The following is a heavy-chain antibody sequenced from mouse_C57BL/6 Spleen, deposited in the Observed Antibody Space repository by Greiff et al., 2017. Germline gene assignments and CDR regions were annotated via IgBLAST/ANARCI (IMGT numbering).Heavy chain of an antibody. J-gene: IGHJ4*01. V-gene: IGHV1-47*01. CDR1: GYTFTTYP. CDR2: FHPYNDDT. D-gene: IGHD1-1*02. Sequence: VQLQQSGAELVKPGASVKMSCKASGYTFTTYPIEWMKQNHGKSLEWIGNFHPYNDDTKYNEKFKGKATLTVEKSSSTVYLELSRITSDDSAVYYCARGGDCYPEGDAMDYWGQGTSVTVSS. CDR3: ARGGDCYPEGDAMDY.